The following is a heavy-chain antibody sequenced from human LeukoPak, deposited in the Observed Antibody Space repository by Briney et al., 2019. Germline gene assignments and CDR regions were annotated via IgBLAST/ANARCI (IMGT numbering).Heavy chain of an antibody. CDR2: INHSGST. CDR1: GGSFSGYY. D-gene: IGHD1-26*01. Sequence: PSETLSLTCAVYGGSFSGYYWSWIRQPPGKGLEWIGEINHSGSTNYNSSLKSRVTISVDTSKNQFSLKLASVTAADTAVYYCARRLLVGGIDSWGQGNLVTVSS. V-gene: IGHV4-34*01. J-gene: IGHJ4*02. CDR3: ARRLLVGGIDS.